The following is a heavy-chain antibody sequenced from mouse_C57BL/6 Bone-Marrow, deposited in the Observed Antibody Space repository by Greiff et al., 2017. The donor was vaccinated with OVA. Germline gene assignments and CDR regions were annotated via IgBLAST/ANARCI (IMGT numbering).Heavy chain of an antibody. CDR1: GFTFSSYA. D-gene: IGHD2-4*01. CDR3: ARDYDYAWFAY. CDR2: ISDGGSYT. J-gene: IGHJ3*01. Sequence: EVNVVESGGGLVKPGGSLKLSCAASGFTFSSYAMSWVRQTPEKRLEWVATISDGGSYTYYPDNVKGRFTISRDNAKNNLYLQMSHLKSEDTAMYYCARDYDYAWFAYWGQGTLVTVSA. V-gene: IGHV5-4*01.